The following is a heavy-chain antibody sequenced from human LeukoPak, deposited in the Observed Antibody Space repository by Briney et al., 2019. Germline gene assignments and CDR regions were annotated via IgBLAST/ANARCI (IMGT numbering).Heavy chain of an antibody. Sequence: GGSLRLSCAASGFTFSKYNMNWVRQAPGKGLEWVSSISTSSIYIYYADSVKGRFTVSGDNAKNSLYLQMNSLRAEDTAVYYCASQEEAVWPEPLDYWGQGTLVTVSS. J-gene: IGHJ4*02. CDR3: ASQEEAVWPEPLDY. CDR2: ISTSSIYI. CDR1: GFTFSKYN. D-gene: IGHD1-14*01. V-gene: IGHV3-21*01.